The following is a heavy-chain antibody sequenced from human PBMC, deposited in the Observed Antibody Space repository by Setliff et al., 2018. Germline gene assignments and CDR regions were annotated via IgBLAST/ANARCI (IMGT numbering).Heavy chain of an antibody. CDR2: MNIDNGKT. Sequence: WASVKVSCKASGYTFSLYAMHWVRQAPGQRLEWMGWMNIDNGKTEYSQEFQDRVTFTRDTSANTAYMELSSLRSDDMAVYYCARGYCDGIGCPAPLYYFDSWGQGTLVTVSS. V-gene: IGHV1-3*03. CDR3: ARGYCDGIGCPAPLYYFDS. J-gene: IGHJ4*02. CDR1: GYTFSLYA. D-gene: IGHD2-21*01.